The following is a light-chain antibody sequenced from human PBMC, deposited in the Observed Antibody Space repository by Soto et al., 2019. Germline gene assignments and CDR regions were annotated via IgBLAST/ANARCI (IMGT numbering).Light chain of an antibody. CDR2: ANS. Sequence: QSVLKQPPSVSGAPGQRVTISCTGGNSDIGAGYDVHWYQQLPGAAPKLVIYANSNRPSGVPDRFSASKSGTSASLAITWLQADDEAAYYCHSYDSSLRGVFGTGTKLTV. CDR1: NSDIGAGYD. CDR3: HSYDSSLRGV. V-gene: IGLV1-40*01. J-gene: IGLJ1*01.